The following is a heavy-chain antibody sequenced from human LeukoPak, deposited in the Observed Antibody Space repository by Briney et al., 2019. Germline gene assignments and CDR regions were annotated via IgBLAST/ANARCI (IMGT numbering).Heavy chain of an antibody. J-gene: IGHJ6*02. V-gene: IGHV3-21*01. Sequence: GGSLRLSCPASGFTFSDYSMSLVRQAPGNGLEWVSSISSSSDYIYYEDSVKGRFTIYRDNARNSLYLQMNSLRAEDTAVYYCARSRSVSNYKGMDVWGQGTTVTVSS. CDR1: GFTFSDYS. CDR2: ISSSSDYI. D-gene: IGHD5/OR15-5a*01. CDR3: ARSRSVSNYKGMDV.